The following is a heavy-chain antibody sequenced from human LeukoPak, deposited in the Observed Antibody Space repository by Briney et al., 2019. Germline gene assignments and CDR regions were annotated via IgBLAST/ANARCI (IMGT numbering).Heavy chain of an antibody. CDR2: INTNGGST. D-gene: IGHD6-25*01. Sequence: PAGSLRLSCSGSGFIFSNYGMEWVRQAPGKGLEYVAVINTNGGSTYYADSVKGRFTISRDNSKDTLYLQMSSLRAEDTAVYYCVSLAATSQYFFALWGQGSLVSVSA. CDR3: VSLAATSQYFFAL. CDR1: GFIFSNYG. J-gene: IGHJ4*02. V-gene: IGHV3-64D*09.